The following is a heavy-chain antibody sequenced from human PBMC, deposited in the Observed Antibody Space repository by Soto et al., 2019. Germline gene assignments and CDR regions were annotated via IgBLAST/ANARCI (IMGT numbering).Heavy chain of an antibody. D-gene: IGHD3-10*01. CDR3: ARTITVVRGLITWPADY. Sequence: ASLKVSCKASGYTFTSYYMHWVRQAPGQGLEWIGIINPSDRTTSYAQNFQGRVTMTRDTSTSTVYMELSSLRVEDTAVYYCARTITVVRGLITWPADYWGQ. V-gene: IGHV1-46*01. J-gene: IGHJ4*01. CDR2: INPSDRTT. CDR1: GYTFTSYY.